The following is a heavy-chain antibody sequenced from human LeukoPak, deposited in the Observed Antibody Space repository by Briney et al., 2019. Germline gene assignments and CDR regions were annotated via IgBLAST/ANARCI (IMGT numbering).Heavy chain of an antibody. D-gene: IGHD6-13*01. V-gene: IGHV4-4*07. CDR1: GGSISSYY. J-gene: IGHJ6*03. CDR2: FYTSGST. Sequence: SETLSLTCTVSGGSISSYYWSWIRQPAGKGLEWIGRFYTSGSTKYNPSLKSRVTMSEDTSKNQFSLKLSSVTAADTAVYYCARAWWGSSWYERIYYYYYMDVWGKGTTVTVSS. CDR3: ARAWWGSSWYERIYYYYYMDV.